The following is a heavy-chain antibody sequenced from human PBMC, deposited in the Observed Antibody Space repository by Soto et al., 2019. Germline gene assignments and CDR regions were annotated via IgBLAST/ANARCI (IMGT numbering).Heavy chain of an antibody. J-gene: IGHJ6*03. V-gene: IGHV3-21*01. CDR2: ISSSSSYI. Sequence: PGGSLRLSCAASGFTFSSYSMNWVRQAPGKGLEWVSSISSSSSYIYYADSVKGRFTISRDNAKNSLYLQMNSLRAEDTAVYYCAIHPRRYNCNPGTNYYYYYMDVWGKGTTVTVSS. CDR3: AIHPRRYNCNPGTNYYYYYMDV. D-gene: IGHD1-20*01. CDR1: GFTFSSYS.